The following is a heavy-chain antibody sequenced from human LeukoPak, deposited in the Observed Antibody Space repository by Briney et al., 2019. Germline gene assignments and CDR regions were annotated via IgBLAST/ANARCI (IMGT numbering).Heavy chain of an antibody. J-gene: IGHJ4*02. CDR2: IKEDGSEK. Sequence: GGSLRLSCAASGFTFSSYWMVWVRQAPGKGLEWVANIKEDGSEKYYVDSVKGRFTISRDNAKNSLFLQMNSLRAEDTAVCYCAKGYSYGIDYWGQGTLVTVSS. CDR3: AKGYSYGIDY. CDR1: GFTFSSYW. V-gene: IGHV3-7*01. D-gene: IGHD5-18*01.